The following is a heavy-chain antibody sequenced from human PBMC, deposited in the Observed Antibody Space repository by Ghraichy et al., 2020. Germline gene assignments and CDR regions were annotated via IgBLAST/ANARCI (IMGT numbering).Heavy chain of an antibody. D-gene: IGHD3-22*01. Sequence: SVKVSCKASGGTFSNFGISWVRQAPGQGLEWMGKIIPIFGTTNYAQKFQGRVTIIADESTTTAYMELRSLRAEDTAVYYCANSSFSHCTSSGCPAKFGMAVWGQGTTVTVSS. CDR2: IIPIFGTT. V-gene: IGHV1-69*13. CDR1: GGTFSNFG. J-gene: IGHJ6*02. CDR3: ANSSFSHCTSSGCPAKFGMAV.